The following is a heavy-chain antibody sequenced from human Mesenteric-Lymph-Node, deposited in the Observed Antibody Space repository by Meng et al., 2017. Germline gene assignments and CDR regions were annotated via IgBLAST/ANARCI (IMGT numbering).Heavy chain of an antibody. Sequence: QVQRQAAGLGLVTPSGTLTPACAVSGVSISSSNWWRWVRQPPGKGLGWIGEIYHSGITIHNPPLKSRVTMSVDNSKNQFSLKLNSMTAADTAVYYCARDPTGGEDHQRVWGQGTLVTVSS. D-gene: IGHD1-14*01. CDR1: GVSISSSNW. J-gene: IGHJ4*02. CDR2: IYHSGIT. V-gene: IGHV4-4*02. CDR3: ARDPTGGEDHQRV.